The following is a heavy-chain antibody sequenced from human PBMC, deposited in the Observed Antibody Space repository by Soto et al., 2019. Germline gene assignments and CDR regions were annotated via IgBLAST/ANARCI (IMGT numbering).Heavy chain of an antibody. Sequence: GGSLRLSCAASGFTFNIYAMSWVRQAPGKGLEWVSAISGSGGGTYYADSVEGRFTISRDNSNNTLYLQMSSLRAEDTAVYYCVRFQWLVRSYFDYWGQGTLVTVSS. J-gene: IGHJ4*02. V-gene: IGHV3-23*01. CDR1: GFTFNIYA. D-gene: IGHD6-19*01. CDR2: ISGSGGGT. CDR3: VRFQWLVRSYFDY.